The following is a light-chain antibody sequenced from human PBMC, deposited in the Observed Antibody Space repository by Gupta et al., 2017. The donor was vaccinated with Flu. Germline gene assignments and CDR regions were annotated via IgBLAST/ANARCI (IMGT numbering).Light chain of an antibody. V-gene: IGKV1-39*01. CDR1: QSISDY. J-gene: IGKJ2*01. Sequence: DIQMTQSPSSLSASVGDRVTITCRASQSISDYLNWYQQKPGKAPELLIFAASSLQSGVPSRFSGSGSGTEFTLTISTLQPEDFATYYCQQSYDTPRTFGQGTKLDIK. CDR3: QQSYDTPRT. CDR2: AAS.